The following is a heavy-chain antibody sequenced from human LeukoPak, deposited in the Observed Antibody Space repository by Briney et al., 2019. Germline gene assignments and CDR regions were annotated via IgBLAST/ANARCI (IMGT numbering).Heavy chain of an antibody. J-gene: IGHJ4*02. CDR3: ARSSYDFLTGSPLLNSFDY. CDR1: GYTFTRYA. CDR2: VNAGNGKT. D-gene: IGHD3-9*01. Sequence: ASVKVSCKASGYTFTRYALHWVRQAPRQRLEWMGWVNAGNGKTKYSQKFQGRVTITRDTSASAAYMELNSLRSEDTAAYYCARSSYDFLTGSPLLNSFDYWGQGTLVTVSS. V-gene: IGHV1-3*01.